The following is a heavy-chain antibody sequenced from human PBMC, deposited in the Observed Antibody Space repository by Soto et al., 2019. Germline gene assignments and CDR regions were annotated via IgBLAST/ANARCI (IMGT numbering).Heavy chain of an antibody. CDR1: GYTFTSYG. D-gene: IGHD6-19*01. CDR2: ISAYNGNT. J-gene: IGHJ5*02. CDR3: ARVRGIAVAGARLWFDP. Sequence: QVQLVQSGAEVKKPGASVKVSCKASGYTFTSYGIIWVRQAPGQGLEWMGWISAYNGNTNYAQKLQGRVTMTTDTSTSTAYMELRSLRSDDTAVYYCARVRGIAVAGARLWFDPWGQGTLVTVSS. V-gene: IGHV1-18*04.